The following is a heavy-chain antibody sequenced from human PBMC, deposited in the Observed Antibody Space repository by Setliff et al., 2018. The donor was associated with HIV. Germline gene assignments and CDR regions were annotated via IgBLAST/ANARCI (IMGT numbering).Heavy chain of an antibody. CDR1: GGTFSSSA. Sequence: SVMVSCKASGGTFSSSALSWVRQARGQGPEWLGGIIPVFGMTDYAQNFQGRLTITADTSTSTAYMELLSLRSEDTAIYYCATQTVAVGAPGYFDSWGQGTLVTVSS. CDR3: ATQTVAVGAPGYFDS. V-gene: IGHV1-69*10. D-gene: IGHD2-15*01. J-gene: IGHJ4*02. CDR2: IIPVFGMT.